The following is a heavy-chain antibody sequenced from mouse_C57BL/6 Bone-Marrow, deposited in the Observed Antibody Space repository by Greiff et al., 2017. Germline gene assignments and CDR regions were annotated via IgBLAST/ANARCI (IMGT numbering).Heavy chain of an antibody. CDR2: IYPRSGNT. D-gene: IGHD3-3*01. CDR3: ARRGLTMDY. V-gene: IGHV1-81*01. J-gene: IGHJ4*01. CDR1: GYTFTSYG. Sequence: QVQLQQSGAELARPGASVKLSCKASGYTFTSYGISWVKQRTGQGLEWSGEIYPRSGNTYYNEKFKGKATLTADKSSSTAYMELRSLTSEDSAVYFCARRGLTMDYWGQGTSVTVSS.